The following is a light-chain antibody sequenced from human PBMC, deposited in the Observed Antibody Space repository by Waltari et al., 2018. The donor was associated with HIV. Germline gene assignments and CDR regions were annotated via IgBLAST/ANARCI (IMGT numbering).Light chain of an antibody. Sequence: QSGLTQPPSVSKSLRQTAILTVVADINTVGTQRPAWLQQHQGRPPKLLSYMNNNRPSGVSGRFSSSRSAETAYLSISLLQSDDEADYFCSSWDSSLSAWVFGGGTRLTVL. CDR3: SSWDSSLSAWV. CDR2: MNN. J-gene: IGLJ3*02. V-gene: IGLV10-54*01. CDR1: INTVGTQR.